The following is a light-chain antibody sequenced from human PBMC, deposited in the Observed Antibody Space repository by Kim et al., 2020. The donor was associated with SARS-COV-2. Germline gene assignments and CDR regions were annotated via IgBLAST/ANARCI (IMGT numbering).Light chain of an antibody. V-gene: IGLV2-11*01. CDR1: SNDVGGYNY. CDR2: DVS. J-gene: IGLJ2*01. CDR3: CSYAGSYTV. Sequence: QSALTQPRSVSGSPVQSVTISCTGTSNDVGGYNYVSWYQHHPGKAPKLMIYDVSNRPSGVPDRFSGSKSGNTASLTSSGLQPEDEADYCCCSYAGSYTVFGGGTQLTVL.